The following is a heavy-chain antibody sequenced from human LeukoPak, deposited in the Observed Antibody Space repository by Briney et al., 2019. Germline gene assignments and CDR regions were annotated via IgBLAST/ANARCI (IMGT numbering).Heavy chain of an antibody. J-gene: IGHJ4*02. V-gene: IGHV4-59*12. D-gene: IGHD3-10*01. CDR1: GNSISNYY. Sequence: SETLSLTCAVSGNSISNYYWSWIRQPPGKGLEWIAYINYSGSTSYNPSLKSRVTISVDTSKNQFSLKLSSVTAADTAVYYCARNGAARRPQNIMVRGNRHYFDYWGQGTLVTVSS. CDR3: ARNGAARRPQNIMVRGNRHYFDY. CDR2: INYSGST.